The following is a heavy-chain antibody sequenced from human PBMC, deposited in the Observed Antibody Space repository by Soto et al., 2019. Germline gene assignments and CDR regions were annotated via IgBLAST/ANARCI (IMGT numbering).Heavy chain of an antibody. V-gene: IGHV1-18*01. CDR1: GYTFNRYG. Sequence: QGQLVQSGAEVKKPGASVKVSCKASGYTFNRYGISWVRQAPGQGLEWMGWISGYNGDTNYAQKFQGRVTMTIDTFTSTVYMEMRSLTSDDTAVYYCAKNGQPPYYYYGMHVWGQGTTVTVSS. CDR3: AKNGQPPYYYYGMHV. D-gene: IGHD2-8*01. CDR2: ISGYNGDT. J-gene: IGHJ6*02.